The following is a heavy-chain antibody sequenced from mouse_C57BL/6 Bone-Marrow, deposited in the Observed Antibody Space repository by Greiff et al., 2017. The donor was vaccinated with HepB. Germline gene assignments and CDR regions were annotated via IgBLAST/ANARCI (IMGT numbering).Heavy chain of an antibody. V-gene: IGHV5-17*01. J-gene: IGHJ3*01. Sequence: EVQLVESGGGLVKPGGSLKLSCAASGFTFSDYGMHWVRQAPEKGLEWVAYISSGSSTIYYADTVKGRFTISRDNAKNTLFLQMTSLRSEDTAMYYCARNTTVGGFAYWGQGTLVTVSA. D-gene: IGHD1-1*01. CDR2: ISSGSSTI. CDR1: GFTFSDYG. CDR3: ARNTTVGGFAY.